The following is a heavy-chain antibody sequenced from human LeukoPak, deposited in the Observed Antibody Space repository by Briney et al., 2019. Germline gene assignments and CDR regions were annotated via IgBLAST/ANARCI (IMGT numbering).Heavy chain of an antibody. CDR2: IRYDGSNK. D-gene: IGHD3-3*01. CDR1: GFTFSSYG. V-gene: IGHV3-30*02. J-gene: IGHJ4*02. Sequence: GGSLRLSCAASGFTFSSYGMHWVRQAPAKGLGWEAFIRYDGSNKYYADSVKGRFTISTDNSKNTLYLQMNSLRAADTAVYYCAQDRGYDFWSGPSDYWGQGTLVTVSS. CDR3: AQDRGYDFWSGPSDY.